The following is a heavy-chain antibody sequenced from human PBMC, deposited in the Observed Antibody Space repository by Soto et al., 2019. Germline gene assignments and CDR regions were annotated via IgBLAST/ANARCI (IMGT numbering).Heavy chain of an antibody. J-gene: IGHJ3*02. V-gene: IGHV3-30-3*01. CDR2: ISYDENNK. Sequence: QVHLVESGGGVVQPGRSLRLSCAASGFPLNSYDIDCVRQAPGKGLEWVAVISYDENNKKYADSVKGRFTISKDNSKNTLYLQMNSLRGDDTAVYYCARGRDSAWSGEDAFDIWGQGTMVTVFS. CDR3: ARGRDSAWSGEDAFDI. CDR1: GFPLNSYD. D-gene: IGHD3-10*01.